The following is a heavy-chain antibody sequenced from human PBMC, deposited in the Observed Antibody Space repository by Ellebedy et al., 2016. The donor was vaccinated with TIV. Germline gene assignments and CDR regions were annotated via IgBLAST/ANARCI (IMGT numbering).Heavy chain of an antibody. CDR3: ARTYSSSWSFTDYFDY. V-gene: IGHV4-4*07. D-gene: IGHD6-13*01. Sequence: MPSETLSLTCTVSGGSISSYYWSWIRQPAGKGLEWIGRIYTSGSTNYNPSLKSRVTMSVDTSKNQFSLKLSSVTAADTAVYYCARTYSSSWSFTDYFDYWGQGTLVTVSS. CDR2: IYTSGST. CDR1: GGSISSYY. J-gene: IGHJ4*02.